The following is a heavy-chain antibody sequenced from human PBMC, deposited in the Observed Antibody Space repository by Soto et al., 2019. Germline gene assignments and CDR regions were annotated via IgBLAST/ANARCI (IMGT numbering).Heavy chain of an antibody. CDR3: ARESGGNDFWSGYYTGWFDP. Sequence: TLSLTCTVSGGSISSYYWSWIRQPPGKGLEWIGYIYYSGSTNYNPSLKSRVTISVDTSKNQFSLKLSSVTAADTAVYYCARESGGNDFWSGYYTGWFDPWGQGTLVTVSS. D-gene: IGHD3-3*01. CDR1: GGSISSYY. CDR2: IYYSGST. J-gene: IGHJ5*02. V-gene: IGHV4-59*01.